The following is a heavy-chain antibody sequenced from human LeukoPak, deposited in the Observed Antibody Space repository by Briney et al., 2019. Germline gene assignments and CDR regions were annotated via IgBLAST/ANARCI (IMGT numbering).Heavy chain of an antibody. Sequence: GSSVKVSCKASGGTFSSYAISWVRQAPGQGLEWMGGIIPIFGTANYAQKFQDRVTITADESTSTAYMELSSLRSEDTAVYYCARDHYYYDSSGYYDYWGQGTLVTVSS. CDR2: IIPIFGTA. CDR3: ARDHYYYDSSGYYDY. J-gene: IGHJ4*02. D-gene: IGHD3-22*01. CDR1: GGTFSSYA. V-gene: IGHV1-69*01.